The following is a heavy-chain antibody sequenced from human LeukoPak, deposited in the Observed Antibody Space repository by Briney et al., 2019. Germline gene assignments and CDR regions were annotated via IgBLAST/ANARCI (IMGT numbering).Heavy chain of an antibody. Sequence: SETLSLTCTVSGASISSYYWSWIRQPPGKGLEWIGYIYYTGSTNYNPSLKSRVTTSVDTSKNQFSLKLSSVTAADTAVYYCARINTFLEWLLPPSLFDYWGQGTLVTVSS. CDR1: GASISSYY. CDR2: IYYTGST. D-gene: IGHD3-3*02. J-gene: IGHJ4*02. V-gene: IGHV4-59*12. CDR3: ARINTFLEWLLPPSLFDY.